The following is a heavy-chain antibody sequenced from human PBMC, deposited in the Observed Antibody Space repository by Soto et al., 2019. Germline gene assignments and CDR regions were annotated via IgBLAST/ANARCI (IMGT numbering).Heavy chain of an antibody. J-gene: IGHJ4*02. CDR3: ARVRGFGESYFDY. V-gene: IGHV1-3*01. CDR1: GYTFTSYA. D-gene: IGHD3-10*01. Sequence: AASVKVSCKASGYTFTSYAMHWVRQAPGQRLEWMGWINAGNGNTKYSQKFQGRVTITRDTSASTAYMELSSLRSEDTAVYYCARVRGFGESYFDYWGQGTLVTAPQ. CDR2: INAGNGNT.